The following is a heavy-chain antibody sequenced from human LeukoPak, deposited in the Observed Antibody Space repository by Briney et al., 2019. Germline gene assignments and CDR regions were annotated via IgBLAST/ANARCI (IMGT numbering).Heavy chain of an antibody. Sequence: PSETLSLTCAVYGGSFSGYYWSWIRQPPGKGLEWIGEINHSGSTDYNPSLKSRVAISVDTSKNQFSLKLSSVTAADTAVYYCARVGRWQLVSGYEFDPWGQGTLVTVSS. CDR2: INHSGST. D-gene: IGHD6-6*01. J-gene: IGHJ5*02. V-gene: IGHV4-34*01. CDR1: GGSFSGYY. CDR3: ARVGRWQLVSGYEFDP.